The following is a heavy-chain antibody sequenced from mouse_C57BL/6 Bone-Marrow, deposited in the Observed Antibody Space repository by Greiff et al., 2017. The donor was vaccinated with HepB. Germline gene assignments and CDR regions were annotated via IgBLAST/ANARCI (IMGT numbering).Heavy chain of an antibody. V-gene: IGHV14-2*01. CDR1: GFNIKDYY. CDR2: IDPEDGET. CDR3: ARSLYYYGSSGYAMDY. Sequence: VQLQQSGAELVKPGASVKLSCTASGFNIKDYYMHWVKQRTEQGLEWIGRIDPEDGETKYAPNFQGKATITADTSSNTAYLQLSSLTSEDTAVYYCARSLYYYGSSGYAMDYWGQGTSVTVSS. J-gene: IGHJ4*01. D-gene: IGHD1-1*01.